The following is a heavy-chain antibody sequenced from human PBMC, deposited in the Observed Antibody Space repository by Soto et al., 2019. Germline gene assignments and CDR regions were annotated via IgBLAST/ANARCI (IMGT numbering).Heavy chain of an antibody. D-gene: IGHD3-16*02. CDR1: GGSFSGYY. CDR3: ARERYDDVWGSYRSQYYFDY. V-gene: IGHV4-34*01. CDR2: INHSGST. Sequence: QVQLQQWGAGLLKPSETLSLTCAVYGGSFSGYYWSWIRQPPGKGLEWIGEINHSGSTNYNPSLKSLVTISVDTAKNQFSLKLSSVTAADTAVYYCARERYDDVWGSYRSQYYFDYWGQGTLVTVSS. J-gene: IGHJ4*02.